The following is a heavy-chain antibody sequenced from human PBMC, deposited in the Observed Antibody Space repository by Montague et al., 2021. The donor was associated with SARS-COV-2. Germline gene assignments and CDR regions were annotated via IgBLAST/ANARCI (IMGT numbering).Heavy chain of an antibody. D-gene: IGHD2-8*01. CDR2: ISSSGATI. V-gene: IGHV3-48*03. CDR1: GFDFFNFD. Sequence: SLRLSLAASGFDFFNFDMAWVRQAPGRGLEWISDISSSGATILYADSLKGRFTISRDNIQKSLYLQMSSLRAEDTAVYYCATNKYCTLHDCLHGRHYFDHWGQGTLVTVSS. J-gene: IGHJ4*02. CDR3: ATNKYCTLHDCLHGRHYFDH.